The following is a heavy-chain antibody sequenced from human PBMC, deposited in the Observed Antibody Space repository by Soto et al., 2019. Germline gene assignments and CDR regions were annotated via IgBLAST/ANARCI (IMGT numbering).Heavy chain of an antibody. CDR1: GFTFGDYA. V-gene: IGHV3-49*03. J-gene: IGHJ4*02. CDR2: IRSKAYGGTT. CDR3: TRWASSARHTWIQLWLLDY. D-gene: IGHD5-18*01. Sequence: PGGSLRLSCTASGFTFGDYAMSWFRQAPGKGLEWVGFIRSKAYGGTTEYAASVKGRFTISRDDSKSIAYLQMNSLKTEDTAVYYCTRWASSARHTWIQLWLLDYWGQGTLVTVSS.